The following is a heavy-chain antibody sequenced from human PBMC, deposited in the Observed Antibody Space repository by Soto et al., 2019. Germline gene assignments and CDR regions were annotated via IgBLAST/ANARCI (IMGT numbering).Heavy chain of an antibody. D-gene: IGHD1-1*01. CDR3: ARHRRENGIYAQPLDY. Sequence: PSETLSLTCTVSGGSISSSSSYWAWIRQPPGRGLEWIGAIYYNGRTYYKPSLKSRVTISVDTSKNQFSLNLSPVAAADSAVYYCARHRRENGIYAQPLDYWGQGTPVIVSS. J-gene: IGHJ4*02. V-gene: IGHV4-39*01. CDR2: IYYNGRT. CDR1: GGSISSSSSY.